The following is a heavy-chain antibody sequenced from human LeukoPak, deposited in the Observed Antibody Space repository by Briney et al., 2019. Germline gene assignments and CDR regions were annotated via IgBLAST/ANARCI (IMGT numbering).Heavy chain of an antibody. Sequence: PSETLSLTCTVSGGSISSSSYYWGWIRHPPGKGLEWIGSIYYSGSTYYNPSLRTPATTSVNTPKNQFFLKLSSVAAADTAVYYCAREPHYYDSSGYYSFDYWGQGTLVSVS. CDR2: IYYSGST. CDR1: GGSISSSSYY. J-gene: IGHJ4*02. CDR3: AREPHYYDSSGYYSFDY. V-gene: IGHV4-39*07. D-gene: IGHD3-22*01.